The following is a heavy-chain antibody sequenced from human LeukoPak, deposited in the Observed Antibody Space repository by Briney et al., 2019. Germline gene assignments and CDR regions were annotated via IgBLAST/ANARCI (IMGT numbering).Heavy chain of an antibody. CDR1: GFTFSNYA. CDR3: VKWGDYDVLTGYYVSDY. Sequence: GGSLRLSCAASGFTFSNYAMSWVRQAPGKGLEWVSAITGSGGNTYYADSVKGRFTISRDNSKNTVFLQMNSLRAEDTAVYYCVKWGDYDVLTGYYVSDYWGQGTLVTVSS. V-gene: IGHV3-23*01. CDR2: ITGSGGNT. J-gene: IGHJ4*02. D-gene: IGHD3-9*01.